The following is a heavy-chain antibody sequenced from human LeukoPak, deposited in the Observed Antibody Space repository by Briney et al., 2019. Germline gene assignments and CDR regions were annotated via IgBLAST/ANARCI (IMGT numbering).Heavy chain of an antibody. CDR3: AREPFITIFGVVSTTFFDY. J-gene: IGHJ4*02. V-gene: IGHV4-4*07. Sequence: SETLSLTCTVSGGSISSYYWSWIRQPAGKGLEWIGRIYTSGSTNYNPSLKSRVTMSVDTSKNQFSLKLSSVTAADTAVYYCAREPFITIFGVVSTTFFDYWGQGTLVTVPS. CDR2: IYTSGST. D-gene: IGHD3-3*01. CDR1: GGSISSYY.